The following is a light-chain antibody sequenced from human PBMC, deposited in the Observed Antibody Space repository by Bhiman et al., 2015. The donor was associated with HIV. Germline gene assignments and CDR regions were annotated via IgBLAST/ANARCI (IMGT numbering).Light chain of an antibody. CDR3: QVWDSSRDHYV. Sequence: SYELTQPPSVSVSPGQTASITCSGDKLGDKYASWYQQKPGQSPVLVIYQDKKRPSGIPERFSGSNSGNTATLTISRVEAGDEADYYCQVWDSSRDHYVFGTGTKVTVL. CDR2: QDK. CDR1: KLGDKY. V-gene: IGLV3-1*01. J-gene: IGLJ1*01.